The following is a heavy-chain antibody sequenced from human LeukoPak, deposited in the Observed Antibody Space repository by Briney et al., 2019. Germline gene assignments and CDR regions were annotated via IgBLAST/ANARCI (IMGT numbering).Heavy chain of an antibody. D-gene: IGHD6-19*01. CDR3: ASEVIAVAAALGFDYYYYMDV. CDR2: IYTSGST. V-gene: IGHV4-61*02. Sequence: PSETLSLTCTVSGSSISSGSYYWSWIRQPAGKGLEWIGRIYTSGSTNYNPSLKSRVTISVDTSKNQFSLKLSSVTAADTAVYYCASEVIAVAAALGFDYYYYMDVWGKGTTVTVSS. J-gene: IGHJ6*03. CDR1: GSSISSGSYY.